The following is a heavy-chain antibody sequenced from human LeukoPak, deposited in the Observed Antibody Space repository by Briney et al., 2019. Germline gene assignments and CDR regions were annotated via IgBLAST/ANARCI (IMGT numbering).Heavy chain of an antibody. D-gene: IGHD2-2*01. CDR2: ISYDGSNK. V-gene: IGHV3-30*18. Sequence: PGGSLRLSCAASGFTFSSYGMHWVRQAPGKGLEWVAVISYDGSNKYYADSVKGRFTISRDNSKNTLYLQMNSLRDEDTAVYYCAKVNTRLMLWPYFDYWGQGTLVTVSS. J-gene: IGHJ4*02. CDR3: AKVNTRLMLWPYFDY. CDR1: GFTFSSYG.